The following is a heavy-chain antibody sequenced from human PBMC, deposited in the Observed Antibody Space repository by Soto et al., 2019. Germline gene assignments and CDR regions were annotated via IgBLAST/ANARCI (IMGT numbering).Heavy chain of an antibody. V-gene: IGHV1-69*02. CDR2: VIPVLGVT. Sequence: QVQLVQSGAELKKPGSSVKVSCRSGGDTFSSYTVSWVRQAPGQGLEWMGRVIPVLGVTNYARKFQGRVSITAEKSTSTAYLELRSLTSGDSVVYYCARRRYCGADCYSQYYYGMDIWGQGTTVIVSS. CDR1: GDTFSSYT. J-gene: IGHJ6*02. CDR3: ARRRYCGADCYSQYYYGMDI. D-gene: IGHD2-21*02.